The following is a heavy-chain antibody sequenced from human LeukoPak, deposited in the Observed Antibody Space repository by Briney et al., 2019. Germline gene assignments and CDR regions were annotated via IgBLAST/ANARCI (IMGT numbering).Heavy chain of an antibody. CDR1: GFTFSSYE. CDR2: ISSSGSTI. V-gene: IGHV3-48*03. D-gene: IGHD3-10*02. Sequence: PGGSLRLSCAASGFTFSSYEMNWVRQAPGKGLEWVSYISSSGSTIYYADSVKGRFTISRDNAKNSLYLQMNSLRAEDTAIYYCAELGITMIGGVWGKGTTVTISS. CDR3: AELGITMIGGV. J-gene: IGHJ6*04.